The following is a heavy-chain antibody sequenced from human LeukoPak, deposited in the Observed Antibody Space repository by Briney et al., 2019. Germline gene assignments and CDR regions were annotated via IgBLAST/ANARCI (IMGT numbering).Heavy chain of an antibody. CDR3: ARRILRVGATTGSAFDI. J-gene: IGHJ3*02. CDR2: ISPSGGST. V-gene: IGHV1-46*01. Sequence: ASVKVSCKAFGYTFTRYYMHWVRQAPRQGPEWMGVISPSGGSTTYAQKLQGRVTMTTDTSTSTAYMELRSLRSDDTAVYYCARRILRVGATTGSAFDIWGQGTMVTVSS. D-gene: IGHD1-26*01. CDR1: GYTFTRYY.